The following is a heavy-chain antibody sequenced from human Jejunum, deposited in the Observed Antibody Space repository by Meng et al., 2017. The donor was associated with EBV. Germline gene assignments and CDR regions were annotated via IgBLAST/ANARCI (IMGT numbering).Heavy chain of an antibody. Sequence: QVPLQQWGAGRLKPSETLSLTCGVYGGSFGNFYWSWIRQPPGKGLESIGEINHSGRTNYDPSLKSRVSISLDTSKNQFSLKLNSVTAADTAVYYCAGGKYVAWEVLYAWGQGTLVTVSS. CDR1: GGSFGNFY. D-gene: IGHD1-26*01. CDR2: INHSGRT. J-gene: IGHJ5*02. CDR3: AGGKYVAWEVLYA. V-gene: IGHV4-34*01.